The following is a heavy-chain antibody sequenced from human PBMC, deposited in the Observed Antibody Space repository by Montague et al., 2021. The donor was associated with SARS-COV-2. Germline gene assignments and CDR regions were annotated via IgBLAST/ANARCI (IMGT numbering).Heavy chain of an antibody. Sequence: SETLSLTCTVSGGSISSSSYCWGWIRQPPGKGLEWIGSIYYSGSTYYNPSLKSRVTISVDTSKNQFSLKLSSVTAADTAVYYCAADYGERDWFDPWGQGTLVTVSS. CDR1: GGSISSSSYC. CDR3: AADYGERDWFDP. J-gene: IGHJ5*02. V-gene: IGHV4-39*01. CDR2: IYYSGST. D-gene: IGHD4-17*01.